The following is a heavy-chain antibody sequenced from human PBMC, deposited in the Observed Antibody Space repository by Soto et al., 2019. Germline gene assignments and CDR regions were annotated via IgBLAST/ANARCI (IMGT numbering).Heavy chain of an antibody. V-gene: IGHV5-51*01. D-gene: IGHD4-17*01. J-gene: IGHJ6*02. Sequence: GEALKISWKGSGYRFTSDGIGWVRQMPGKGLEWMGIIYPGDSDTRYSPSFQGQVTISADKSISTAYLQWSSLKASDTAMYYCARYADGDPYYYYGMDVWGQGTTVTVSS. CDR1: GYRFTSDG. CDR3: ARYADGDPYYYYGMDV. CDR2: IYPGDSDT.